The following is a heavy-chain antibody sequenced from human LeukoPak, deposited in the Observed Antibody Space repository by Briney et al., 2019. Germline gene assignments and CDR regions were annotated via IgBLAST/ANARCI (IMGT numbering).Heavy chain of an antibody. V-gene: IGHV1-69*13. J-gene: IGHJ5*02. D-gene: IGHD3-22*01. Sequence: SVKVSCKASGYTFTSYAISWVRQAPGQGLEWMGGIIPIFGTANYAQKFQGRVTITADESTSTAYMELSSLRSEDTAVYYCARAPRDYYDSSGYYLPGLGLDPWGQGTLVTVSS. CDR2: IIPIFGTA. CDR3: ARAPRDYYDSSGYYLPGLGLDP. CDR1: GYTFTSYA.